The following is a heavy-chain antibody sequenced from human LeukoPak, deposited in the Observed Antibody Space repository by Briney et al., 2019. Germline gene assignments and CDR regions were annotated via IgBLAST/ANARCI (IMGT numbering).Heavy chain of an antibody. CDR1: GGSFSGYY. D-gene: IGHD2-15*01. Sequence: SETLSLTCAVYGGSFSGYYWSWIRQPPGKGLEWIGEINHSGSTNHNPSLKSRVTISVDTSKNQFSLKLSSVTAADTAVYYCASGGAVVAATFYYFDYWGQGTLVTVSS. J-gene: IGHJ4*02. CDR2: INHSGST. CDR3: ASGGAVVAATFYYFDY. V-gene: IGHV4-34*01.